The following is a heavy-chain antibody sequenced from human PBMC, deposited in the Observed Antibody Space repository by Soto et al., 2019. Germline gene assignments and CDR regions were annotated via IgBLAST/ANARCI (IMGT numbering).Heavy chain of an antibody. CDR2: ISSGGSTI. CDR3: ARGLRRDGYNPFDY. J-gene: IGHJ4*02. CDR1: GFTFSDYY. Sequence: GGSLRLSCAASGFTFSDYYMSWIRQAPGKGLEWVSYISSGGSTIYYAGSVKGRFTISKDNAKNSLYLQMNSLRAEDRAVYYCARGLRRDGYNPFDYWGQGTLVTVSS. V-gene: IGHV3-11*01. D-gene: IGHD5-12*01.